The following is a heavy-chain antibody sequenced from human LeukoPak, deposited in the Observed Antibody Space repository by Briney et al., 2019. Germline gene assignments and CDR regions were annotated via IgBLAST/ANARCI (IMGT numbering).Heavy chain of an antibody. CDR1: GFIFNDSA. CDR3: TGRDDYGDY. Sequence: GGSLRLSCAASGFIFNDSAMHWVRQASGKGLEWIGRIRTNRNNYATAYAASVRGRFTISRDDSKNTAFLEMSSLKTEDTAVYYCTGRDDYGDYWGQGIVVTVSS. CDR2: IRTNRNNYAT. J-gene: IGHJ4*02. V-gene: IGHV3-73*01.